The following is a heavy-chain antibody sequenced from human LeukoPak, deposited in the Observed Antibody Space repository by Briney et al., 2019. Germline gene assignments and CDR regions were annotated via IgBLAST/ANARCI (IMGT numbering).Heavy chain of an antibody. J-gene: IGHJ6*02. V-gene: IGHV1-18*01. CDR2: ISAFNGNT. D-gene: IGHD2-15*01. CDR3: ARDLDIVVVAAALRHYGLDV. CDR1: GYTFTMHG. Sequence: ASVTVSCKASGYTFTMHGISWVRQAPGQGVEGMGWISAFNGNTKYAQKFQGRVTITTDTSTSTVYMDLRNLRSDDTAVYYCARDLDIVVVAAALRHYGLDVWGQGTTVTVSS.